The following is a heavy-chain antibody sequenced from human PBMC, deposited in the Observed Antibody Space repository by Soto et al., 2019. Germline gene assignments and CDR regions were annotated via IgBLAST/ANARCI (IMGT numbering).Heavy chain of an antibody. CDR1: GFPFRNYW. Sequence: GGSLRLYCAASGFPFRNYWRPGVRQATGKGLMWVARINSDGSERSYADSVKGRFTSSRDNAKNTLHLQLNSLRLDDTAVYYCAKARLIRYFDSWMDVWGQGTTVTVSS. D-gene: IGHD3-9*01. V-gene: IGHV3-74*01. CDR2: INSDGSER. CDR3: AKARLIRYFDSWMDV. J-gene: IGHJ6*02.